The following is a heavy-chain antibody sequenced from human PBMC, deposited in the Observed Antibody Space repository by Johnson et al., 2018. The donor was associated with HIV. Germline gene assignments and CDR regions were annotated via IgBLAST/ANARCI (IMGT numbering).Heavy chain of an antibody. V-gene: IGHV3-66*03. D-gene: IGHD2-15*01. J-gene: IGHJ3*02. CDR3: AREGGRDAFDI. CDR1: GFTVSSNY. CDR2: IYSGGST. Sequence: VQVVESGGGLIQPGGSLRLSCAASGFTVSSNYMSWVRQAPGKVLEWVSVIYSGGSTYYADSVKGRFTISRDNSKNTLYLQMNILRAEDKAVYYCAREGGRDAFDIWGQGTMVTVSS.